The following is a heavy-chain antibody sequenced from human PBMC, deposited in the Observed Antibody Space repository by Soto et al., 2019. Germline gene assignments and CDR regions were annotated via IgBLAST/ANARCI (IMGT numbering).Heavy chain of an antibody. Sequence: SVKVSCKASGGTFSSYAISWVRQAPGQGLEWMGGIIPIFGTANYAQKFQGRVTITADESTSTAYMELSSLRSEDTAVYYCARSRDIVVVPADQGALDIWGQGTMVTVSS. CDR3: ARSRDIVVVPADQGALDI. CDR2: IIPIFGTA. J-gene: IGHJ3*02. D-gene: IGHD2-2*01. CDR1: GGTFSSYA. V-gene: IGHV1-69*13.